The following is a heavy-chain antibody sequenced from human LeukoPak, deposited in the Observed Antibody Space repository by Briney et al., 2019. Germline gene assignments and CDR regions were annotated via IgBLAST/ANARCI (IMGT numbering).Heavy chain of an antibody. D-gene: IGHD5-24*01. CDR2: ISWNSGSI. Sequence: PGRSLRLSCAASGFTFDDYAMHWVRQAPGKGLEWVSGISWNSGSIGYADSVKGRFTISRDNAKNSLYLQMNSLRAEDTAVYYCARPPWPLRDGYITVNDAFDIWGQGTMVTVSS. CDR1: GFTFDDYA. J-gene: IGHJ3*02. CDR3: ARPPWPLRDGYITVNDAFDI. V-gene: IGHV3-9*01.